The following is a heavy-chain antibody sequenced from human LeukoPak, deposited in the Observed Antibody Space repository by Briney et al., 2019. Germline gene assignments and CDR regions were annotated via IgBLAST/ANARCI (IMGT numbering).Heavy chain of an antibody. D-gene: IGHD3-9*01. CDR2: INPSGGST. V-gene: IGHV1-46*01. Sequence: ASVKVSCKASGYTFTSYYMHWVRQAPEQGLEWMGIINPSGGSTSYAQKFQGRVTMTRDTSISTAYMELSRLRSDDTAVFYCARDSYDILTGFQWGQGTQVTVSS. CDR1: GYTFTSYY. J-gene: IGHJ4*02. CDR3: ARDSYDILTGFQ.